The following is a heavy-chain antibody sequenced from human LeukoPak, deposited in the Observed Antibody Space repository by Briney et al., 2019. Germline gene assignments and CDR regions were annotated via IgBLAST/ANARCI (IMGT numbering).Heavy chain of an antibody. Sequence: GGSLRLSCAASGFTFGTYGMSWVRQAPGKGLEWVSAINDDAKNTFYADSVKGRFTISRDNSKNTLYLQMSSLTAEDTAIYYCAKRVPYGSSAVYFDSWGQGTLVTVSS. CDR2: INDDAKNT. D-gene: IGHD6-6*01. CDR3: AKRVPYGSSAVYFDS. CDR1: GFTFGTYG. V-gene: IGHV3-23*01. J-gene: IGHJ4*02.